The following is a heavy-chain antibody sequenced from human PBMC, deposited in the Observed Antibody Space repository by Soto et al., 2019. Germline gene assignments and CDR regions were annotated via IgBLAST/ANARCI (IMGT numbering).Heavy chain of an antibody. CDR1: GYRFTSYW. Sequence: PGESLKISCKGSGYRFTSYWVGWVRQMPGKGLEWMGIINPADSDTRYGPSFQGQVTISVDKSISTAYLQWSSLKASDTAMYYCTRHLNWNDLTHFDYWGQGTQVTVSS. V-gene: IGHV5-51*01. D-gene: IGHD1-20*01. CDR3: TRHLNWNDLTHFDY. CDR2: INPADSDT. J-gene: IGHJ4*02.